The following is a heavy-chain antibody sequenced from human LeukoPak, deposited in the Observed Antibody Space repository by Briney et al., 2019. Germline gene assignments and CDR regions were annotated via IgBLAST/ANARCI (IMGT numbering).Heavy chain of an antibody. J-gene: IGHJ3*02. CDR2: ISGSGGST. CDR1: GFTFSSYA. CDR3: AKDSHIPDQLSYSSGWLGDAFDI. D-gene: IGHD6-19*01. Sequence: GGSLRLSCAASGFTFSSYAMSWVRQAPGKGLEWVSAISGSGGSTYYADSVKGRFTISRDNSKNTLYLQMNSLRAEDTAVYYCAKDSHIPDQLSYSSGWLGDAFDIWGQGTMVTVSS. V-gene: IGHV3-23*01.